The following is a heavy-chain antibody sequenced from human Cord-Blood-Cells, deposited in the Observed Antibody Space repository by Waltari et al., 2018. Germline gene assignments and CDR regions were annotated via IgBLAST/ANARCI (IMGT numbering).Heavy chain of an antibody. Sequence: QVQLVPFGAEVKKPGASLEVSCQASGSTVTGYYMHWGRQAPGQGLEWMGWINPNSGGTNYAQKFQGRVTMTRDTSISTAYMELSRLRSDDTAVYYCARLYGPERGDYWGQGTLVTVSS. CDR1: GSTVTGYY. J-gene: IGHJ4*02. V-gene: IGHV1-2*02. D-gene: IGHD3-16*01. CDR3: ARLYGPERGDY. CDR2: INPNSGGT.